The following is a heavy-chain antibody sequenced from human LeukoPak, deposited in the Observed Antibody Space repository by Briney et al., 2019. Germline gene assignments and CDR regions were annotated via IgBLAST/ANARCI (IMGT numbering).Heavy chain of an antibody. CDR3: ARAYYYDSPDAFDI. CDR1: GYIFTRYA. D-gene: IGHD3-22*01. Sequence: GASVRVSCKASGYIFTRYAMNWVRQAAGQGLEWMGWINTNTGNPTYAQGFIGRFVFSLETSVSTAYLQISRLKAEDTAVYYCARAYYYDSPDAFDIWGEGTMVTVSS. CDR2: INTNTGNP. J-gene: IGHJ3*02. V-gene: IGHV7-4-1*02.